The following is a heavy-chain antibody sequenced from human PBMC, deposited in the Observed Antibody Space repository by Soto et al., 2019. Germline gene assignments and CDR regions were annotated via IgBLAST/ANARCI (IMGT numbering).Heavy chain of an antibody. Sequence: LVESGGRVVRPGRSLTLSCAASGFTFASYGMHWVRQAPGKGLEWVATVSFDSKNKYYIDSVEGRFTISRDNSENTLSLQMNSLRHEDTAVYYCAKESMEATYSFYGLDVWGPGTTVTVSS. CDR1: GFTFASYG. D-gene: IGHD4-4*01. CDR3: AKESMEATYSFYGLDV. J-gene: IGHJ6*02. CDR2: VSFDSKNK. V-gene: IGHV3-30*18.